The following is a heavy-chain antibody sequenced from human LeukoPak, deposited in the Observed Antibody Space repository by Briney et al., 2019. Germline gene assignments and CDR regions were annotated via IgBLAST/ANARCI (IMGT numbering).Heavy chain of an antibody. CDR3: ARARSDNPYMVRGRTDY. Sequence: GASVKVSCKASGYTFTSYGISWVRQAPGQGLEWMGWISAYNGNTNYAQKLQGRVTMTTDTSTSTAYMELRSLRSDDTAVYYCARARSDNPYMVRGRTDYWGQGTLVTVSS. CDR2: ISAYNGNT. D-gene: IGHD3-10*01. V-gene: IGHV1-18*01. CDR1: GYTFTSYG. J-gene: IGHJ4*02.